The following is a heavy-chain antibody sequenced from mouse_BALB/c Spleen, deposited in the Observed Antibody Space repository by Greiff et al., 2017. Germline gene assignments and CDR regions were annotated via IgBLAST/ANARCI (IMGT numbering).Heavy chain of an antibody. CDR3: ASYFYYFDY. V-gene: IGHV5-6*01. J-gene: IGHJ2*01. CDR2: ISSGGSYT. CDR1: GFTFSSYG. Sequence: EVHLVESGGDLVKPGGSLKLSCAASGFTFSSYGMSWVRQTPDKRLEWVATISSGGSYTYYPDSVKGRFTISRDNAKNTLYLQMSSLKSEDTAMYYCASYFYYFDYWGQGTTLTVSS. D-gene: IGHD2-10*01.